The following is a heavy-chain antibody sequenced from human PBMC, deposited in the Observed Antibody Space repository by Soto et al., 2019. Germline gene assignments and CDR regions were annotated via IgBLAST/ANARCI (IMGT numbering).Heavy chain of an antibody. J-gene: IGHJ5*02. CDR3: ARVGPWVPYYYDSSPYTFENWFDP. CDR1: GGSISSYY. V-gene: IGHV4-38-2*02. CDR2: IYHGGST. Sequence: SETLSLTCTVSGGSISSYYWGWLRQPPGKGLEWIGSIYHGGSTYYNPSLNSRVTLSIDMTNNYVSLILNSVTAADTAVYYCARVGPWVPYYYDSSPYTFENWFDPWGQGTLVTSPQ. D-gene: IGHD3-22*01.